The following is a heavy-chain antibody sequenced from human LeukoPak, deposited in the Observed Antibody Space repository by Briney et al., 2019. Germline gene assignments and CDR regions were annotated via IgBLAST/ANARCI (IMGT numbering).Heavy chain of an antibody. D-gene: IGHD6-19*01. CDR3: ARLISSGWSFDY. J-gene: IGHJ4*02. CDR2: IYTSGST. Sequence: SETLSLTCTVSGGSLSSYYWSWIRQPAGKGLEWIGRIYTSGSTNYNPSLKSRVTISVDTSKNRFSLKLSSVTAADTAVYYCARLISSGWSFDYWGQGTLVTVSS. V-gene: IGHV4-4*07. CDR1: GGSLSSYY.